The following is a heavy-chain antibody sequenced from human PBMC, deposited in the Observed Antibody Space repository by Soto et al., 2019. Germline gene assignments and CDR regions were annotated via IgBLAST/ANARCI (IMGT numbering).Heavy chain of an antibody. V-gene: IGHV3-74*01. J-gene: IGHJ6*02. D-gene: IGHD3-10*01. CDR3: ARGIRGHYGKDV. Sequence: EVQLVESGGDLVQPGGSLRLSCAASGFTFSDYWIHWVRQAPGKGLMWVSRIKGDGSITNYADSVKGRFTVSRDNGKNTVYLQMNSLRAEDTALYYCARGIRGHYGKDVWGQGTTVSV. CDR1: GFTFSDYW. CDR2: IKGDGSIT.